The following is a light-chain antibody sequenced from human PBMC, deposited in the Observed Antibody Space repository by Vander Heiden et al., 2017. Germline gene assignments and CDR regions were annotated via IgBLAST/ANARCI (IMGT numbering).Light chain of an antibody. CDR1: SSNIGAGYD. Sequence: QSVLTQPPPVSAAPRQMVTLSCTGSSSNIGAGYDVHWYQQLPGTAPKLLIYGNSNRPSGVPDRFSGSKTGTSASLAITGLQAEDEADYYCQSYDSSLSGWVFGGGTKLTVL. J-gene: IGLJ3*02. CDR2: GNS. V-gene: IGLV1-40*01. CDR3: QSYDSSLSGWV.